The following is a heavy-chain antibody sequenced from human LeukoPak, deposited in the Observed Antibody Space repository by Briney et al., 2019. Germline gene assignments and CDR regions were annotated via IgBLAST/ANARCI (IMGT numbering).Heavy chain of an antibody. CDR3: VKVGASCTVPLFCYSQGDYYGMDV. D-gene: IGHD2-15*01. CDR2: ISSNGGST. CDR1: GFTFSSYA. J-gene: IGHJ6*04. Sequence: GGSLRLSCSASGFTFSSYAMHWVRQAPGKGLEYVSAISSNGGSTYYADSVKGRFTISRDNSKNTLYLQMSSLRAEDTAVYYCVKVGASCTVPLFCYSQGDYYGMDVWGKGTTVTVSS. V-gene: IGHV3-64D*06.